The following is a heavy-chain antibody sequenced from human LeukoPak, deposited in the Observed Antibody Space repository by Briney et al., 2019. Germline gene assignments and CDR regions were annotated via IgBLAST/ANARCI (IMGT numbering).Heavy chain of an antibody. J-gene: IGHJ4*02. V-gene: IGHV3-48*04. Sequence: GGSLRLSCAASGFTFSSYSMNWVRQAPGKGLEWVSYISSSSRTTYYADSVKGRFTISRDNAKNSLFLQMNSLRAEDTAVYYCARGGRSTYFDWSPDYWGQGTLVTVSS. D-gene: IGHD3-9*01. CDR1: GFTFSSYS. CDR2: ISSSSRTT. CDR3: ARGGRSTYFDWSPDY.